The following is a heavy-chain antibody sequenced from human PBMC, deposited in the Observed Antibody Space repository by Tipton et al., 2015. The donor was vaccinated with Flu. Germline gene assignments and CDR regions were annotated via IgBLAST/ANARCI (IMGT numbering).Heavy chain of an antibody. V-gene: IGHV3-7*01. Sequence: QLVQSGGGLVKPGGSLRLSCAASGFTFSSYWMSWVRQAPGKGLEWVANIKQDGSEKYYVDSVKGRFTISRDNAKNSLYLQMNSLRAEDTAVYYCASDVGFRYFDLWGRGTLVTVSS. CDR1: GFTFSSYW. CDR2: IKQDGSEK. J-gene: IGHJ2*01. CDR3: ASDVGFRYFDL. D-gene: IGHD1-26*01.